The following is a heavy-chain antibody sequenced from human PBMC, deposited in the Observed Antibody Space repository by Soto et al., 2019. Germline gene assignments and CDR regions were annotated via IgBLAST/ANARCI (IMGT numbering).Heavy chain of an antibody. CDR2: IDGSSDYT. V-gene: IGHV3-11*06. D-gene: IGHD2-8*01. Sequence: QVQLVESGGGLVKPGGSLRLSCTASGFLFTDYYMSWIRQPPGKGLEWLAYIDGSSDYTNSADSVKGRFTISRDNAKNTVFSQMNSLRADDTAVYYCARDLLFSSTNDFDFWGRGTLVTVSS. CDR3: ARDLLFSSTNDFDF. J-gene: IGHJ4*02. CDR1: GFLFTDYY.